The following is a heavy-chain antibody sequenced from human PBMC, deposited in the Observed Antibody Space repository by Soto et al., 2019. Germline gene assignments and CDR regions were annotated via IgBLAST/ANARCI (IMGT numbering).Heavy chain of an antibody. J-gene: IGHJ4*02. V-gene: IGHV3-23*01. CDR3: GKDLGVYYDSGGPFDY. D-gene: IGHD3-22*01. Sequence: EVQLLESGGGLVQPGGSLRLSCAASGFTFSSYAMSWVRQAPGKGLEWVSAISGSGGSTYYADSVKGRFTISRDNSKNPLFLQMNGLGAGDTAVYYCGKDLGVYYDSGGPFDYWGQGTLVTVSS. CDR1: GFTFSSYA. CDR2: ISGSGGST.